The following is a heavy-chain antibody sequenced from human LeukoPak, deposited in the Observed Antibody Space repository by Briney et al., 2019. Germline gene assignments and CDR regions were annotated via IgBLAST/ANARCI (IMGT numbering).Heavy chain of an antibody. V-gene: IGHV3-7*03. D-gene: IGHD3-9*01. CDR3: ARSIGLTGGGVDV. CDR2: IKQDGSEK. J-gene: IGHJ6*02. CDR1: GFTFTKYW. Sequence: GGSLRLSCAASGFTFTKYWMTWVRQAPGKGLEWVANIKQDGSEKFYVDSVKGRFTISRDNAKNSLDLQMNSLRAEDTAVYYCARSIGLTGGGVDVWGQGTTVTVSS.